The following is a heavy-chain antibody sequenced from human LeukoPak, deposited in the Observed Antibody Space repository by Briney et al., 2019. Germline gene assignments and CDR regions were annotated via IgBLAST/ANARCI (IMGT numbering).Heavy chain of an antibody. CDR1: GDSIGSSYYY. V-gene: IGHV4-39*01. D-gene: IGHD3-10*01. Sequence: SETLSLTCSVSGDSIGSSYYYWGWIRQPPGKGLEWIGTIYSSGSTYYNPSLTSRVTISVYTAKNQFSLRLSSVTAAAMAIYYCERHISGYGSGTDYWGQGTLVTVSS. CDR2: IYSSGST. J-gene: IGHJ4*02. CDR3: ERHISGYGSGTDY.